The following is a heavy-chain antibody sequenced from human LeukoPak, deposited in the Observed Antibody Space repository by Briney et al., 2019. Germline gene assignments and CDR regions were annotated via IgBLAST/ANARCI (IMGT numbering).Heavy chain of an antibody. CDR3: ARDPQYYYDSSGYIYDY. D-gene: IGHD3-22*01. CDR2: IYYSGST. J-gene: IGHJ4*02. CDR1: GGSISSSSYF. Sequence: SETLSLTCTVSGGSISSSSYFWGWIRQPPGKGLEWIGSIYYSGSTYYNPSLKSRVTISVDTSKNQFSLKLSSVTAADTAVYYCARDPQYYYDSSGYIYDYWGQGTLVTVSS. V-gene: IGHV4-39*07.